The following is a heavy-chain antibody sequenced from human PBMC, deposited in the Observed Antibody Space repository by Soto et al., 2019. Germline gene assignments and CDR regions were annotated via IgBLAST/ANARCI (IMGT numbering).Heavy chain of an antibody. CDR2: ISYTGSTI. CDR1: VFTFSNYE. CDR3: ARGLRIYYDRSGLHY. D-gene: IGHD3-22*01. Sequence: LRLSFAASVFTFSNYEMNWVGQTPGKGLEWVSYISYTGSTIYYADSVRGRFTISRDNSKNSLYLQMNSLKAEDTAVYYCARGLRIYYDRSGLHYWGQGTLVTVSS. J-gene: IGHJ4*02. V-gene: IGHV3-48*03.